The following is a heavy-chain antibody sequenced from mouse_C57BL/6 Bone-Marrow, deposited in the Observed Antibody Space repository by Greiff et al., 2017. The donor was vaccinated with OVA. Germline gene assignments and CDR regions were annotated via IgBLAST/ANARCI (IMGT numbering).Heavy chain of an antibody. Sequence: QVQLQQSGAELMKPGASVKLSCKATGYTFTGYWIEWVKQRPGHGLEWIGVFLPGSGSTNYNEKFKGKATFTADKSSNTAYMQLSSLTSEDSAVYYCAVWGEDYDWGFAYWGQGTRVTVSA. J-gene: IGHJ3*01. CDR2: FLPGSGST. D-gene: IGHD2-4*01. CDR1: GYTFTGYW. CDR3: AVWGEDYDWGFAY. V-gene: IGHV1-9*01.